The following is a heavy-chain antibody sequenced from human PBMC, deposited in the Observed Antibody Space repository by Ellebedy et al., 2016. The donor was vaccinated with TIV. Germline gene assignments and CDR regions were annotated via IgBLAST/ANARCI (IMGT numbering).Heavy chain of an antibody. J-gene: IGHJ4*02. D-gene: IGHD6-19*01. CDR2: IDPSDSYT. Sequence: GGSLRLSXKGSGYSFTSYWISWVRQMPGKGLEWMGRIDPSDSYTNYSPSFQGHVTISADKSISTAYLQWSSLKASDTAMYYCARKVSSGWYFDYWGQGTLVTVSS. CDR3: ARKVSSGWYFDY. V-gene: IGHV5-10-1*01. CDR1: GYSFTSYW.